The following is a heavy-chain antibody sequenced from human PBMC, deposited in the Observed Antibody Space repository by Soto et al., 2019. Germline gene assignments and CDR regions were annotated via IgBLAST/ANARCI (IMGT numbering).Heavy chain of an antibody. CDR1: ASSISSYY. CDR3: ARHGSY. CDR2: IYYSGKT. V-gene: IGHV4-39*01. J-gene: IGHJ4*02. Sequence: PSETLSLTCNVSASSISSYYWGWIRQSPGKGLEWIGTIYYSGKTYYHPALKSRVTISVDTSNNRFSLKLSSVTAADTAVYYCARHGSYWGQGTLVTVSS.